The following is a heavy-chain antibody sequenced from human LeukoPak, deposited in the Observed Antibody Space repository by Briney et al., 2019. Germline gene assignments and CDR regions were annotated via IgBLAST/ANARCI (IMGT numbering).Heavy chain of an antibody. Sequence: PGGSLRLSCAASRFTFSSYGMHWVRQAPGKGLEWVAVISYDGKNMYYADSVKGRFTISRDNSQNTLYLQMNSLRVEDTGVYYCASYDTLTGYHSPFDYWGQGSLVTVSS. J-gene: IGHJ4*02. CDR3: ASYDTLTGYHSPFDY. D-gene: IGHD3-9*01. CDR1: RFTFSSYG. CDR2: ISYDGKNM. V-gene: IGHV3-30*03.